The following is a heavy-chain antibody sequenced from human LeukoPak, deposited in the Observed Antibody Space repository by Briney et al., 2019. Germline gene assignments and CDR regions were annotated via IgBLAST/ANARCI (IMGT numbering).Heavy chain of an antibody. CDR1: GFTFSSYE. V-gene: IGHV3-48*03. Sequence: GGSLRLSCAASGFTFSSYEMNWVRQAPGKGLEWVSYISSSGSTIYYADSVKGRFTISRDNAKNSLYLQMNSLRAEDTAVYYCARVDFWSGFWFDPWGQGTLVTVSS. CDR2: ISSSGSTI. J-gene: IGHJ5*02. D-gene: IGHD3-3*01. CDR3: ARVDFWSGFWFDP.